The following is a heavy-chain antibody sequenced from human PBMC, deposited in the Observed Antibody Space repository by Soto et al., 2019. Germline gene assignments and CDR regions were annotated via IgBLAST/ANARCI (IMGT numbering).Heavy chain of an antibody. CDR3: ARDRTWYQPDY. J-gene: IGHJ4*02. CDR1: GFTFSSYG. V-gene: IGHV3-33*01. Sequence: GGSLRLSCAASGFTFSSYGMHWVRQAPGKGLEWVAVIWYDGSNKYYADSVKGRFTISRDNSKNTLYLQMNSLRAEDTAVYYCARDRTWYQPDYWGQGTLVTVSS. CDR2: IWYDGSNK. D-gene: IGHD2-2*01.